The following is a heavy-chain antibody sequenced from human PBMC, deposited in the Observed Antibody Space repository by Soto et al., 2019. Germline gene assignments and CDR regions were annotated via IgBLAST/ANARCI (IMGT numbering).Heavy chain of an antibody. D-gene: IGHD6-19*01. CDR3: AKDRYSSGWDFYY. J-gene: IGHJ4*02. Sequence: VQLVESGGGLVQPGRSLRLSCAASGFTFDDYAMHWVRQAPGKGLEWVSGISWNSGSIGYADSVKGRFTISRDNAKNSLYLQMNSLRAEDTALYYCAKDRYSSGWDFYYWGQGTLVHVSS. V-gene: IGHV3-9*01. CDR1: GFTFDDYA. CDR2: ISWNSGSI.